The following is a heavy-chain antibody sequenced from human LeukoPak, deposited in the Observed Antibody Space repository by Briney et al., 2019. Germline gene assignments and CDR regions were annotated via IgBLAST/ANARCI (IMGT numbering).Heavy chain of an antibody. CDR1: GFTFSSYS. J-gene: IGHJ1*01. Sequence: GGSLRLSCAASGFTFSSYSMNLARQAPGKGLEWVSSISSSSSYIYYADSVKGRFTISRDNAKNSLYLQMNSLRAEDTAIYYCARSGTVTTLGYFYYWGQGTLVTVSS. V-gene: IGHV3-21*01. CDR3: ARSGTVTTLGYFYY. CDR2: ISSSSSYI. D-gene: IGHD4-17*01.